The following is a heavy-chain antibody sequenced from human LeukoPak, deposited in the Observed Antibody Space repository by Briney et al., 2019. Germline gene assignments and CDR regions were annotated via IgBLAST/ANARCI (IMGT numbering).Heavy chain of an antibody. CDR1: GDFIRSSEW. D-gene: IGHD6-13*01. CDR2: FFLSGGP. J-gene: IGHJ5*02. CDR3: ARGGQQVVLRNWFDP. Sequence: SETLSLTCDVSGDFIRSSEWWSWVRQPPGKGLEWIGQFFLSGGPNYRPSLRSRVTISVDRSKSQFSLKMASVTAADTAVYYCARGGQQVVLRNWFDPWGQGTLVTVSS. V-gene: IGHV4/OR15-8*01.